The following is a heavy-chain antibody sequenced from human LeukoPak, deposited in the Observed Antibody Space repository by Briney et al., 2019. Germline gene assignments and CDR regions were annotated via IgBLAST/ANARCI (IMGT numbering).Heavy chain of an antibody. Sequence: GGSLRLSCAASGFTFSSYGMHWVRQAPGKGLEWVAVISYDGSNKYYADSVKGRFTISRDNSKNTLYLQMKSLRAEDTAVYYCATHYGSGSYQETNYFDYWGQGTLVTVSS. V-gene: IGHV3-30*03. CDR3: ATHYGSGSYQETNYFDY. D-gene: IGHD3-10*01. J-gene: IGHJ4*02. CDR2: ISYDGSNK. CDR1: GFTFSSYG.